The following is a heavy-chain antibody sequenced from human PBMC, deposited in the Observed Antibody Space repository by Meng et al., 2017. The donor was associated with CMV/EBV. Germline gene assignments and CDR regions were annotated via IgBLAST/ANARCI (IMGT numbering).Heavy chain of an antibody. J-gene: IGHJ6*02. CDR1: GFTFSSYA. Sequence: GGSLRLSCAASGFTFSSYAMHWVRQAPGKGLEWVAVIWYDGSNKYYADSVKGRFTISRDNSKNTLYLQMNSLRAEDTAVYYCAKVHRGVVTRNYGMDVWGQGTTVTVSS. CDR2: IWYDGSNK. CDR3: AKVHRGVVTRNYGMDV. D-gene: IGHD3-3*01. V-gene: IGHV3-33*06.